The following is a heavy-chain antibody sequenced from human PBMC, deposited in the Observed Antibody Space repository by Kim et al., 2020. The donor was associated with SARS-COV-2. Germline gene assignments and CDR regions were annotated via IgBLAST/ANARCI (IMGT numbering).Heavy chain of an antibody. CDR3: AGEGGAGRALGWVNWFDP. Sequence: GGSLRLSCAASGFTFSSYSMNWVRQAPGKGLEWVSSISSSSSYIYYADSVKGRFTISRDNAKNSLYLQMNSLRAEDTAVYYCAGEGGAGRALGWVNWFDPWGQGTLVTVSS. D-gene: IGHD3-16*01. V-gene: IGHV3-21*01. J-gene: IGHJ5*02. CDR2: ISSSSSYI. CDR1: GFTFSSYS.